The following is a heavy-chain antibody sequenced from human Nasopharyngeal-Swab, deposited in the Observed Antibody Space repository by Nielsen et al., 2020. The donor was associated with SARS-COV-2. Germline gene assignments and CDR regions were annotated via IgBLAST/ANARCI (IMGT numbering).Heavy chain of an antibody. CDR2: IKTDGSSP. V-gene: IGHV3-74*01. Sequence: GESLKISCAASGFTFSSCSMNWVRQAPGKGLMWVSRIKTDGSSPICADSVKDRFTISRDNAKNTLYLQMNSLRVDDTAVYYCVRETERQGKYYFDYWGQGILATVSS. CDR1: GFTFSSCS. J-gene: IGHJ4*02. D-gene: IGHD1-1*01. CDR3: VRETERQGKYYFDY.